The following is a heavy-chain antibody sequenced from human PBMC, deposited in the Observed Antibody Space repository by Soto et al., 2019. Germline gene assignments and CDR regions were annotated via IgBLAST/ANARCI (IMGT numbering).Heavy chain of an antibody. CDR1: GFNFRSHW. J-gene: IGHJ4*02. V-gene: IGHV3-7*05. Sequence: EVQLVESGGGLVQPGGSLRLSCGAAGFNFRSHWLSWVRQAPGKGLEWVANISQDGTEKNYGDSVKGRFTISRDNAKKDKSMHMEYLKGEDTGLEFWTSGNCGWAEGYYWGQGTLVTVPS. CDR2: ISQDGTEK. D-gene: IGHD6-19*01. CDR3: TSGNCGWAEGYY.